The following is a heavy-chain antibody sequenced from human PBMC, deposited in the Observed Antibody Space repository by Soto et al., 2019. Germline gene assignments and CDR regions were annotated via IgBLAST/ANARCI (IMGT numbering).Heavy chain of an antibody. V-gene: IGHV3-23*01. CDR2: TSGSGGST. Sequence: EVQLLESGGGLVQPGGSLRLSCAAYGFTFSRYAMSWVRQSPGKGLEWVSATSGSGGSTYYADSVKGRFTISRDNSKNTLYLQMNSLRAEDTAVYYCATDLYGDPHGYWGQGTLVTVSS. J-gene: IGHJ4*02. D-gene: IGHD4-17*01. CDR3: ATDLYGDPHGY. CDR1: GFTFSRYA.